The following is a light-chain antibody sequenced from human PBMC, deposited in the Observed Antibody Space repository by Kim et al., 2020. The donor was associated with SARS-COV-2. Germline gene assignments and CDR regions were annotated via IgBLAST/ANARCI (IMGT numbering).Light chain of an antibody. CDR1: QTISTW. J-gene: IGKJ3*01. CDR3: QEYNSDFT. Sequence: TVTIPCRASQTISTWLAWYQQKPGKPPNALISDASSLESGVPSRFSGSGSGTEFTLTISSLQPDDFATYYCQEYNSDFTFGPGTKVDIK. V-gene: IGKV1-5*01. CDR2: DAS.